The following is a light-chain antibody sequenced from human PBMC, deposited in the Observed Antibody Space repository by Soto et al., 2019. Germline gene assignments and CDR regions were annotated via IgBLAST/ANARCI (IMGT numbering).Light chain of an antibody. Sequence: DIQMTQSASTLSASLGDRVTITCGASQTISSWLAWYQQKPGKAPKLLIYKAPTLKSGVPSRFSGSGSGTEFTLTISSLQTDDFATYYCQHYNSYSEAFGQGTKVDIK. CDR2: KAP. CDR1: QTISSW. V-gene: IGKV1-5*03. CDR3: QHYNSYSEA. J-gene: IGKJ1*01.